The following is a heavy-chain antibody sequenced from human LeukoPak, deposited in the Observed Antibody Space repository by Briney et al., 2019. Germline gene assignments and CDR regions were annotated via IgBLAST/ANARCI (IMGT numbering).Heavy chain of an antibody. Sequence: PSETLSLTCTVSGGSISSGSYYWSWIRQPAGKGLEWIGYIYYSGSTYYNPSLKSRVTISVDTSKNQFSLKLSSVTAADTAVYYCARGSPYYYDSSGYYVLDYWGQGTLVTVSS. CDR3: ARGSPYYYDSSGYYVLDY. V-gene: IGHV4-61*10. CDR2: IYYSGST. J-gene: IGHJ4*02. D-gene: IGHD3-22*01. CDR1: GGSISSGSYY.